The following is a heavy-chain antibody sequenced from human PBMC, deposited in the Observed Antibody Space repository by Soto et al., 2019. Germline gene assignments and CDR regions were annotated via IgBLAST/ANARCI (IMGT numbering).Heavy chain of an antibody. V-gene: IGHV3-7*03. J-gene: IGHJ6*02. D-gene: IGHD6-13*01. CDR1: GFMFGTYW. CDR3: VRATLSWAHYCFHGLDL. CDR2: RKHNDNEK. Sequence: PGGSMRLSCAANGFMFGTYWMSWVRQAPGKGLEWMNNRKHNDNEKYYADSAKGRFNVSRDNGKNLLTVQMSSRRGDYTGIYCCVRATLSWAHYCFHGLDLWGQGTTVTVSS.